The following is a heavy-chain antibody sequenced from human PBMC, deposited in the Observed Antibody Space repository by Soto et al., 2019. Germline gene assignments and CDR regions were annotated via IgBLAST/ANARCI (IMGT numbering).Heavy chain of an antibody. J-gene: IGHJ3*02. V-gene: IGHV3-30*18. CDR3: AEDPPNYYDSDGYYRRSAFDI. D-gene: IGHD3-22*01. CDR2: ISLDGSND. Sequence: QVQLVESGGGVVQPGRSLRLSCAASGFTFSSCGMHWVRQAPGKGLEWVALISLDGSNDFYAGSVKGRFTISRDTSKYALYLQMNSLRADDTAVYYCAEDPPNYYDSDGYYRRSAFDIWGQGTMVTVSS. CDR1: GFTFSSCG.